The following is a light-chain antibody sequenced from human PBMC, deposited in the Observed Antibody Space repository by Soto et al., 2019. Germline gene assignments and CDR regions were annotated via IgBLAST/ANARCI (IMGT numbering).Light chain of an antibody. Sequence: QSALTQPPSASGSPGQSVTISCTGTSSDVGGYNYVSWYQQHPGKAPKLMIYEVSKRPSGVPDRLSGSKSGNTASLTVSGLQAEDEAAYYCSSYEGSNKWVFGGGTKLTVL. CDR1: SSDVGGYNY. CDR2: EVS. J-gene: IGLJ3*02. V-gene: IGLV2-8*01. CDR3: SSYEGSNKWV.